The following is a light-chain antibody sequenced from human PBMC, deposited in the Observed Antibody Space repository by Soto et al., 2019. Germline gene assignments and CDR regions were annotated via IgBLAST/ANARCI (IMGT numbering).Light chain of an antibody. Sequence: EIHMTHSPSTLSASILDRVTITCRAIQSVSSWLAWYQQKPGKAPKLLIYDASTLDSGVPPRFSGSGSGTEFTLTISSLQPEDFATYYCQQLETFGPGTKVDIK. V-gene: IGKV1-5*01. CDR3: QQLET. CDR2: DAS. CDR1: QSVSSW. J-gene: IGKJ3*01.